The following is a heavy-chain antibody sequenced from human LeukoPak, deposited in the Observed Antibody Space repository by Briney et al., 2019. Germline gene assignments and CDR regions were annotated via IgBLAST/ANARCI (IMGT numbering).Heavy chain of an antibody. V-gene: IGHV3-7*01. CDR1: GLIFTNYW. CDR3: ARDQTPFY. CDR2: IKQDRSEK. J-gene: IGHJ4*02. Sequence: GGSLRLSCAASGLIFTNYWMSWVRQAPGKGLELVANIKQDRSEKYYVDSVKGRFTISSDNAKNSLCLQMNSLRAEDTAVYYCARDQTPFYWGQGSLVTVSS. D-gene: IGHD2-15*01.